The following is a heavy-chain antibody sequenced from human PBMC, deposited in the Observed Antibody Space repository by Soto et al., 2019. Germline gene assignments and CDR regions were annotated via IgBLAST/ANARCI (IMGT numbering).Heavy chain of an antibody. CDR3: ARASAGGAFDI. V-gene: IGHV3-33*01. D-gene: IGHD3-16*01. Sequence: QVQLVESGGGVVQPGRSLRLSCAASGFTFSSYGMHWVRQAPGKGLEWVVVIWYDGSNKYYADSVKGRFTISRDNSKNTLYLQMNSLRAEDTAVYYCARASAGGAFDIWGQGTMVTVSS. CDR2: IWYDGSNK. CDR1: GFTFSSYG. J-gene: IGHJ3*02.